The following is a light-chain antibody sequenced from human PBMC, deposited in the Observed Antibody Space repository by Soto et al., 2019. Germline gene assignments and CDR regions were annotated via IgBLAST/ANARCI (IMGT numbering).Light chain of an antibody. CDR2: GAS. CDR1: QSLSIN. CDR3: QQYNNWVT. Sequence: EIVMTQSPATLSVSAGERVTLSCRASQSLSINLAWYQQKPGQPPRLLIYGASTRATGIPARFSGSGSGTEFTLTISSLQSEDFAVYYCQQYNNWVTFGGGTKVEIK. J-gene: IGKJ4*01. V-gene: IGKV3-15*01.